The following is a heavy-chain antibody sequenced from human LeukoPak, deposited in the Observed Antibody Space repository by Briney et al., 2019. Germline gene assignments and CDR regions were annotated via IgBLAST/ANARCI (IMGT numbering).Heavy chain of an antibody. D-gene: IGHD3/OR15-3a*01. V-gene: IGHV3-21*01. Sequence: GGSLRLSCAASGFTFSTYSMNWVRQAPGKGLEWVSSISGSSTYIFYADSVKGRFTISRDNAKNTLYLQMNSLRVEDTAVYYCARVKGTERDYWGQGTLVTVSS. CDR2: ISGSSTYI. CDR1: GFTFSTYS. J-gene: IGHJ4*02. CDR3: ARVKGTERDY.